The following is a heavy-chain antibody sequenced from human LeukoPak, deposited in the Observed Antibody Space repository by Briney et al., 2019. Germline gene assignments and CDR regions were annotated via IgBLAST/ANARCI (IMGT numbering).Heavy chain of an antibody. V-gene: IGHV1-46*02. Sequence: ASVKVSCKASGYTFNNYYMYWVRQAPGQGLEWMGMINPSGGGTSYAQKFQGRVTRTRDTSTRTVYMEVSSLKPEDTAVYYCARQGAYSSAIGMGYWGQGTLVTVSS. CDR2: INPSGGGT. CDR1: GYTFNNYY. J-gene: IGHJ4*02. CDR3: ARQGAYSSAIGMGY. D-gene: IGHD6-19*01.